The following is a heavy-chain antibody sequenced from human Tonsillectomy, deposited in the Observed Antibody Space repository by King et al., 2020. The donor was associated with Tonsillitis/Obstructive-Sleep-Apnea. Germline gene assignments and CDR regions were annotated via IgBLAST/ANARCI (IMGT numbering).Heavy chain of an antibody. CDR1: GYSFTSYW. V-gene: IGHV5-51*01. D-gene: IGHD5-18*01. J-gene: IGHJ6*03. CDR2: IYPDDSDT. CDR3: ARHRDTALDYYMDV. Sequence: VQLVESGAEVKKSGESLKLSCKGSGYSFTSYWIGWVRQMPGKGLEWMGIIYPDDSDTRYSPSFQGQVTISADKSISTAYLLWSSLKASDTAMYYCARHRDTALDYYMDVWGKGTTVTVSS.